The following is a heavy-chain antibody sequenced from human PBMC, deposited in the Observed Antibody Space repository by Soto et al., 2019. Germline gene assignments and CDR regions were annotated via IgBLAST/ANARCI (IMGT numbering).Heavy chain of an antibody. CDR3: AKARAQYYDFWSGYPVDY. CDR2: ISGSGGST. J-gene: IGHJ4*02. V-gene: IGHV3-23*01. CDR1: GFSFSSYA. Sequence: GGSLRLSCAASGFSFSSYAMSWVRQAPGKGLEWVSAISGSGGSTYYADSVKGRFTISRDNSKNTLYLQMNSLRAEDTAVYYCAKARAQYYDFWSGYPVDYWGQGTLVTVSS. D-gene: IGHD3-3*01.